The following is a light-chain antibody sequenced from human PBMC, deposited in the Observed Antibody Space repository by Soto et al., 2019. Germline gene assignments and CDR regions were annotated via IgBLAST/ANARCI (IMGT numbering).Light chain of an antibody. CDR1: QSVSSY. V-gene: IGKV3-11*01. J-gene: IGKJ4*01. CDR3: QQRSNWPPGT. CDR2: DAS. Sequence: EIVLTQSPATLSLSPGERATLSCRASQSVSSYLVWYQQKPGQAPRLLIYDASNRATGIPARFSGSGSGTDFTLTISSLEPEDFAVYYCQQRSNWPPGTFGGGTKVEIK.